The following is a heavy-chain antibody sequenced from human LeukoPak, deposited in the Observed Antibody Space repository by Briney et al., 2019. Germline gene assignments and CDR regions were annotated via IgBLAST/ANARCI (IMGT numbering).Heavy chain of an antibody. CDR2: ISNDGSLT. J-gene: IGHJ3*02. D-gene: IGHD6-6*01. V-gene: IGHV3-30-3*01. CDR3: ARKCIAARRRGAFDI. CDR1: EFTFSSFV. Sequence: GGSLRLSCAASEFTFSSFVMHWVRQAPGKGLEWVASISNDGSLTYYAGSVKGRFTISRDNSKDTLYLDLNSLRPEDTAVYYCARKCIAARRRGAFDIWGQGTMVTVSS.